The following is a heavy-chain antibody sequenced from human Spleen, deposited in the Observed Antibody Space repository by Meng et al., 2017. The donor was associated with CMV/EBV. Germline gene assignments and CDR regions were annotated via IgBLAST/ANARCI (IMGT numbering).Heavy chain of an antibody. CDR2: FVNNVDT. CDR1: GYTFASYG. Sequence: VQLVRSGAEVKKPGASVKVSCKASGYTFASYGISWLRQAPGQGLEWMGWFVNNVDTYSAQKFQGRVTMTTDTHTSTAFMELRSLRSDDTAVYYCARGTPGRSYSDYWGQGTLVTVSS. J-gene: IGHJ4*02. CDR3: ARGTPGRSYSDY. V-gene: IGHV1-18*01. D-gene: IGHD3-10*01.